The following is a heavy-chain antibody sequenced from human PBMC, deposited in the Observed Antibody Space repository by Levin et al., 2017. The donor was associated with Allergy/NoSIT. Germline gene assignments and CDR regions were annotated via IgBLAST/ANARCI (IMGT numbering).Heavy chain of an antibody. CDR2: ISGSGGST. CDR3: AKDLGSSGYYYQPENAFDI. V-gene: IGHV3-23*01. Sequence: AGGSLRLSCAASGFTFSSYAMSWVRQAPGKGLEWVSAISGSGGSTYYADSVKGRFTISRDNSKNTLYLQMNSLRAEDTAVYYCAKDLGSSGYYYQPENAFDIWGQGTMVTVSS. CDR1: GFTFSSYA. J-gene: IGHJ3*02. D-gene: IGHD3-22*01.